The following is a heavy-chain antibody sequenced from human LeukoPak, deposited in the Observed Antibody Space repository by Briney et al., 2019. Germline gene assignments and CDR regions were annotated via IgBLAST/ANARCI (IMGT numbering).Heavy chain of an antibody. V-gene: IGHV1-2*02. CDR1: GYTFTGYY. J-gene: IGHJ5*02. D-gene: IGHD3-10*01. Sequence: ASVKVSCKASGYTFTGYYMHWVRQAPGQGLEWMGWINPNSDGTNYAQKFQGRVTMTRDTSISTAYMELSRLRSDDTAVYYCARGVRRHGSGSYYTGNWFDPWGQGTLVTVSS. CDR2: INPNSDGT. CDR3: ARGVRRHGSGSYYTGNWFDP.